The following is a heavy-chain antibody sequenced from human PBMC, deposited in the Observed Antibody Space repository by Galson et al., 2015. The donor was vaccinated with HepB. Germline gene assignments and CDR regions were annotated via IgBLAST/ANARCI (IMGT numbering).Heavy chain of an antibody. J-gene: IGHJ5*02. CDR1: AFTFSTYW. Sequence: SLRLSCAGSAFTFSTYWMGWVRQAPGKGLEWVAVTSYDGINKYYADSVKGRFTISRDNSKNTLYLQMNNLRAEDTAVYYCARDFSESTQSNWFDPWGQGTLVTVSS. D-gene: IGHD3-3*01. CDR3: ARDFSESTQSNWFDP. V-gene: IGHV3-30-3*01. CDR2: TSYDGINK.